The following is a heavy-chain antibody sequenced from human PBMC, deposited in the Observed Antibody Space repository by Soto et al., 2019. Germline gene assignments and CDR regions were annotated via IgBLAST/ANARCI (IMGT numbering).Heavy chain of an antibody. J-gene: IGHJ3*02. CDR1: GGSVISSNW. V-gene: IGHV4-4*02. Sequence: QVQLQESGPGVVKSSGTLSLTCVVSGGSVISSNWWTWVRQPPGKGLEWIAEIHLSGNTKYNPSLRNRVTISXXXXXXLXXXXXXXXXXXXXXXXXXXXXAWLXXXXXXXDISAFDIWGHGTMVTVSS. D-gene: IGHD3-9*01. CDR2: IHLSGNT. CDR3: XXXAWLXXXXXXXDISAFDI.